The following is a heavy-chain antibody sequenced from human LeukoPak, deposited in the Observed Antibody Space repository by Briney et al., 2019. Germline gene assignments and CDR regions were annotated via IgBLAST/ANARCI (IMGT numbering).Heavy chain of an antibody. CDR1: GFTFSTYS. D-gene: IGHD3-3*01. CDR2: ISGSGGST. J-gene: IGHJ4*02. V-gene: IGHV3-23*01. CDR3: AKGGQNYDFWRFDY. Sequence: GGSLRLSCEASGFTFSTYSMNWVRQAPGKGLEWVSSISGSGGSTYYADSVKGRFSISRGNSKNTLDLQMTGLRAEDTALYYCAKGGQNYDFWRFDYWGQGTLVTVSS.